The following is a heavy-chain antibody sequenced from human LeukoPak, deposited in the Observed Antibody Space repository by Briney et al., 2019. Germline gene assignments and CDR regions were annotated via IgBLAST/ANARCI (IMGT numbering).Heavy chain of an antibody. J-gene: IGHJ5*02. D-gene: IGHD2-2*03. V-gene: IGHV1-18*01. CDR1: GYTFTSYG. CDR2: ISAYNGNT. Sequence: ASVKVSCKASGYTFTSYGISWVRQAPGQGLEWMGWISAYNGNTNYAQKLQGRVTMTTDTSTSTAYMELRSLRSDDTAVYYCARDLRGGYCSSTSCSKQNWFDPWGQGTLVTVSS. CDR3: ARDLRGGYCSSTSCSKQNWFDP.